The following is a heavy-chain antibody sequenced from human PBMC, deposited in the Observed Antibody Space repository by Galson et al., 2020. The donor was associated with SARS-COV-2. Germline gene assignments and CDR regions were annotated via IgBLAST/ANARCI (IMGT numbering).Heavy chain of an antibody. V-gene: IGHV2-5*01. CDR2: IYWNDDE. D-gene: IGHD3-10*01. J-gene: IGHJ3*02. Sequence: SGPTLVKPTETLTLTCTFSGFSLTTAGEGVGWIRQPPGKALEWLTLIYWNDDERYTPFMKDRLTVTKDTSKNLVVLTVTNMDPVDTATYYCVHRRFGWNDAYDIWGRGTMVTVSS. CDR3: VHRRFGWNDAYDI. CDR1: GFSLTTAGEG.